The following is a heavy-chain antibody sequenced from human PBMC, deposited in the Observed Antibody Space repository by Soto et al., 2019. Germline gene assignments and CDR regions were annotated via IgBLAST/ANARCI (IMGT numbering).Heavy chain of an antibody. V-gene: IGHV4-30-4*01. D-gene: IGHD3-10*01. CDR2: IHYSGTT. Sequence: SETLSLTCTVSGVSISSPHHNWSWIRQYPGKGLEWIGFIHYSGTTYYNPSLKSRVAISVDTSRSDFSLRLSSVTAADTAVYYCARDRGIELTTGSSYGMEVWGQGPTVT. CDR1: GVSISSPHHN. CDR3: ARDRGIELTTGSSYGMEV. J-gene: IGHJ6*02.